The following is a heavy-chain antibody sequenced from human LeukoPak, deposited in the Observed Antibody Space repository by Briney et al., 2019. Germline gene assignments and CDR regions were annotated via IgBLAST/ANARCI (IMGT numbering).Heavy chain of an antibody. J-gene: IGHJ3*01. D-gene: IGHD3-3*01. CDR2: VNWNSAYI. Sequence: RSLRLSCVASGFTFDDYAMHWVRQAPGKGLEWVSGVNWNSAYIGYADSAKGRFTVSRDNDKKSLLLEMNSLRPEDTAMYYCAKDMQGPGVALGYDAFDFWGQGTMVTVSS. CDR1: GFTFDDYA. CDR3: AKDMQGPGVALGYDAFDF. V-gene: IGHV3-9*01.